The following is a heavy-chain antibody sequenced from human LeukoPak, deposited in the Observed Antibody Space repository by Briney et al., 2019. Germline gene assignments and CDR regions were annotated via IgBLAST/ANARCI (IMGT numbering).Heavy chain of an antibody. J-gene: IGHJ4*02. CDR3: AREMATTSFDY. CDR2: IIPIFGPA. Sequence: SVKVSCKASGGTFSSYAISWVRQAPGQGLEWMGGIIPIFGPAKYAQKFQGRVTIDADDSTGTAYMELSSLRSDDTAVYYCAREMATTSFDYWGQGTLVTVSS. V-gene: IGHV1-69*13. D-gene: IGHD5-24*01. CDR1: GGTFSSYA.